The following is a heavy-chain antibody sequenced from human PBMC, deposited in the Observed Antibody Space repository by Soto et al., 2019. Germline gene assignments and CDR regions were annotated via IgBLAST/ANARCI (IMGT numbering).Heavy chain of an antibody. V-gene: IGHV3-30*02. D-gene: IGHD3-3*01. CDR3: AKLLAEEYRLDDCFDM. Sequence: PGGSLRLACGASGSSFNDYGMVWVRQTPGKGLEWVAYISYDGSVKHYADSVNGRFTISRDTSRTTLFLQMSRLKPEDTAIYHYAKLLAEEYRLDDCFDMWGQGTMVTVSS. CDR2: ISYDGSVK. J-gene: IGHJ3*02. CDR1: GSSFNDYG.